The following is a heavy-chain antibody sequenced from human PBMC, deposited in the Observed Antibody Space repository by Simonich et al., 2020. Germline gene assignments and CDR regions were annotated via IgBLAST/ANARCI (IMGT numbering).Heavy chain of an antibody. V-gene: IGHV4-34*01. J-gene: IGHJ5*02. CDR2: INHSVIT. CDR3: ARCGLVNYDILTGYHNWFDP. CDR1: GGSFSGYC. Sequence: QVQLQQWGAGLLKPSETLSLTCAVYGGSFSGYCWSWIRQPPGKGLEWIGEINHSVITHNTPARKSRVTISVDTSKNPFSLKLSSVTAADTAVYYCARCGLVNYDILTGYHNWFDPWGQGTLVTVSS. D-gene: IGHD3-9*01.